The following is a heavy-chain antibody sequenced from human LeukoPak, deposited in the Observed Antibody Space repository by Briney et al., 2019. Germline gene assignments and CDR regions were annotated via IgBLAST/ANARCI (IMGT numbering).Heavy chain of an antibody. D-gene: IGHD2-15*01. CDR2: ISAYNGNT. V-gene: IGHV1-18*01. Sequence: ASVKVSCKASGYTFSNHGISWVRQAPGQGLEWMGWISAYNGNTNYAQKLQGRVTMTTDTSTSTAYMELRSLRSDDTAVYYCARAKDITDFDYWGQGTLVTVSS. CDR1: GYTFSNHG. CDR3: ARAKDITDFDY. J-gene: IGHJ4*02.